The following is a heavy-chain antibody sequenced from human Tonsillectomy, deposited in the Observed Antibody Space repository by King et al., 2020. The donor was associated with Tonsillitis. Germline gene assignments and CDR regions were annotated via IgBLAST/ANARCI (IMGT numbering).Heavy chain of an antibody. V-gene: IGHV3-33*05. Sequence: VQLVESGGGVVQPGRSLRLSCAPSGFTFSSYGMHWVRQAPGKGLEWVAVISYDGSNKYYADSVKGRFTISRDNSKNTLYLQMNSLRAEDTAVYYCASVRLAAAGPAYYYGMGVWGQGTTVTVSS. CDR3: ASVRLAAAGPAYYYGMGV. J-gene: IGHJ6*02. CDR2: ISYDGSNK. CDR1: GFTFSSYG. D-gene: IGHD6-13*01.